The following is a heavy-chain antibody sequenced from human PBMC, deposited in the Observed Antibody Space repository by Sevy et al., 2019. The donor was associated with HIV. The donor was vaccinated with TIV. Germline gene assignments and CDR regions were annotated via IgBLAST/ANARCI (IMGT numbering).Heavy chain of an antibody. CDR1: GYTFTSYG. Sequence: ASVKVSCKASGYTFTSYGISWVRQAPGQGLEWMGWISAYNGNTNYAQKLQGRVTMTTDTSTSTAYMELRSLRSDDTDVYYCARVSVRRSSGWYFDYWGQGTLVTVSS. CDR3: ARVSVRRSSGWYFDY. D-gene: IGHD6-19*01. V-gene: IGHV1-18*01. CDR2: ISAYNGNT. J-gene: IGHJ4*02.